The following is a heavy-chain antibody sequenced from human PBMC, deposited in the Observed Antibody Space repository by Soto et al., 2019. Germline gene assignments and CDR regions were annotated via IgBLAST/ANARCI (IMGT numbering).Heavy chain of an antibody. D-gene: IGHD3-22*01. CDR3: ASPGNYDSSGARLAFDI. J-gene: IGHJ3*02. CDR2: IIPIFGTA. CDR1: GGTFSSYA. Sequence: SVKVSCKASGGTFSSYAISWVRQAPGQGLEWMGGIIPIFGTANYAQKFQGRVTITADESTSTAHMELSSLRSEDTAVYYCASPGNYDSSGARLAFDIWGQGTMVTVSS. V-gene: IGHV1-69*13.